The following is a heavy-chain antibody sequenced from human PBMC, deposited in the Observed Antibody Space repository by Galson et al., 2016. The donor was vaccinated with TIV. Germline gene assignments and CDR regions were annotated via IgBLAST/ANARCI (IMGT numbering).Heavy chain of an antibody. V-gene: IGHV3-23*01. J-gene: IGHJ6*02. CDR2: ISGGGGST. Sequence: SLRLSCAASGFTFSIFAMTWVRQAPGMGLEWVSAISGGGGSTYYANSVKGRFTVSRGNSNNTVFLQMNSLRAEDTAVYYCTRVPSSGFSYYYGLDVWGQGTTVTVSS. D-gene: IGHD3-22*01. CDR3: TRVPSSGFSYYYGLDV. CDR1: GFTFSIFA.